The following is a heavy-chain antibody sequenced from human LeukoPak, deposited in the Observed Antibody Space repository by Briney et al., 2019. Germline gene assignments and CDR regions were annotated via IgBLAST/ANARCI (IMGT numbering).Heavy chain of an antibody. V-gene: IGHV3-30*04. J-gene: IGHJ4*02. Sequence: GGSLRLSCGASGFKFTNYAMHWVRQAPGKGLEWVAVVSYDGRNEYYADSVKGRFTISRDNSTDTLFLQMSSLRADDTAVYYCARPLSSSSPYYFDYWGQGTLVTVSS. CDR1: GFKFTNYA. CDR2: VSYDGRNE. CDR3: ARPLSSSSPYYFDY. D-gene: IGHD6-13*01.